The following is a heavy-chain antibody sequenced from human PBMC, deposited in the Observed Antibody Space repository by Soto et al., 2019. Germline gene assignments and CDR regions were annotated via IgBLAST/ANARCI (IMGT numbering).Heavy chain of an antibody. V-gene: IGHV4-39*06. Sequence: SETLSLTCTVSGGSISSSSYYWGWIRQPPGKGLEWIGYIYYSGSTNYNPSLKSRVTISVDTSKNQFALKLSSVTAADTAVYYCAREAEGWLQSWAFDYWGQGTLVTVSS. CDR1: GGSISSSSYY. J-gene: IGHJ4*02. D-gene: IGHD5-12*01. CDR3: AREAEGWLQSWAFDY. CDR2: IYYSGST.